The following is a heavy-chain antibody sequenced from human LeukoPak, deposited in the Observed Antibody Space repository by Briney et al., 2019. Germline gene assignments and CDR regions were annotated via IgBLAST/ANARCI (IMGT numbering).Heavy chain of an antibody. Sequence: SETLSLTCTVSGVSLSTSYWSWIRQPPGKGLEWIGYIYYTGSTNYNPSLDSRATISVDTSKNQFSLKLVSVTAADTAVYYCVRQDNRRLVYWGRGILVTVSS. J-gene: IGHJ4*02. V-gene: IGHV4-59*01. CDR2: IYYTGST. CDR3: VRQDNRRLVY. CDR1: GVSLSTSY. D-gene: IGHD5-24*01.